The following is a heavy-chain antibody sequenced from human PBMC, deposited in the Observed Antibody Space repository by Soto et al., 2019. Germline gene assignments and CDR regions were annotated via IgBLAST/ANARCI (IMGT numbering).Heavy chain of an antibody. J-gene: IGHJ6*02. CDR1: GYTFTAYY. D-gene: IGHD3-10*01. CDR3: ARNMDYYYGPGSGNGHGF. CDR2: INPRFGDT. V-gene: IGHV1-2*02. Sequence: QVQLVQSGAELKKPGDSVRVSCEASGYTFTAYYIHWVRQAPGQGLEWMGWINPRFGDTSYAQDSQGRVSMTRDTSISTVYMELSRLTSDDTAIYYCARNMDYYYGPGSGNGHGFWGQGTTVTVFS.